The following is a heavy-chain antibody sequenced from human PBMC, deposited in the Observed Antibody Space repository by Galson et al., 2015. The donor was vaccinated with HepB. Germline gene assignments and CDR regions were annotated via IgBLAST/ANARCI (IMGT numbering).Heavy chain of an antibody. V-gene: IGHV3-64D*06. CDR3: ATVYSSGWYVFDY. CDR1: GFTFSSYA. Sequence: SLRLSCAASGFTFSSYAMHWVRQAPGKGLEYVSAISSNGGSTYYADSVKGRFTISRDNSKNTLYLQMSSLRAEDTAVYYCATVYSSGWYVFDYWGQGTLVTVSS. J-gene: IGHJ4*02. D-gene: IGHD6-19*01. CDR2: ISSNGGST.